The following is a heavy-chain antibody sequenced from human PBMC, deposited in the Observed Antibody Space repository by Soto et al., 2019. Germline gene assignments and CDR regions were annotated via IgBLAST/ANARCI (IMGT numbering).Heavy chain of an antibody. CDR3: VRDILSGFSRYDM. CDR2: INAGNGKT. V-gene: IGHV1-3*01. CDR1: GYTFTNYA. D-gene: IGHD3-9*01. Sequence: ASVKVSCKASGYTFTNYAIHWVRQAPGQRLEWMGWINAGNGKTMYSQKFQGRVTISRDTSASIGYMDLNSLTREDTAVYYCVRDILSGFSRYDMWG. J-gene: IGHJ3*02.